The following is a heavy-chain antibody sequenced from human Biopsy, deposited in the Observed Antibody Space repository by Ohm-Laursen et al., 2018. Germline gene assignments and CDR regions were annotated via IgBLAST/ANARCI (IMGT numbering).Heavy chain of an antibody. D-gene: IGHD4-23*01. J-gene: IGHJ1*01. V-gene: IGHV4-59*11. CDR1: GGSFTGHY. Sequence: GTLSLTCTVSGGSFTGHYWTWIRQPPGKGLEWIGHISHTGYTSYKSSLKSRITISLDTSRKHFSLRLTSLAAADTAVYYCARGSNEYGGLYFPHWGQGTLVTVSS. CDR2: ISHTGYT. CDR3: ARGSNEYGGLYFPH.